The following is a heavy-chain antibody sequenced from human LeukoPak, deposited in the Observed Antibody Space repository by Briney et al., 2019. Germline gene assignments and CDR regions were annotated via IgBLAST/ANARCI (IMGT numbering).Heavy chain of an antibody. Sequence: PGGSLRLSCAASGFTFSSYEMNWVRQAPGKGLEWVSYISSSGSTIYYADSVKGRFTISRDNSKNTLFLQMNSLRAEDTAVYYCAKESGNYYNNWFDPWGQGTLVIVSS. CDR3: AKESGNYYNNWFDP. CDR2: ISSSGSTI. J-gene: IGHJ5*02. D-gene: IGHD1-26*01. CDR1: GFTFSSYE. V-gene: IGHV3-48*03.